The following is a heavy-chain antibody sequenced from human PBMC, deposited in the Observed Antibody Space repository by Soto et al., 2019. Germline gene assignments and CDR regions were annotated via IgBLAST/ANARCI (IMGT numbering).Heavy chain of an antibody. V-gene: IGHV3-33*01. D-gene: IGHD3-16*02. J-gene: IGHJ4*02. CDR2: IWYDGSNK. Sequence: ESGGGVVQPGRSLRLSCAASGFTFSSYGMHWVRQAPGKGLEWVAVIWYDGSNKYYADSVKGRFTISRDDSKNTLYLQMNSLRAEDTAVYYCARSPYDYIWGSYRYSLDYWAQGTLVTVSS. CDR1: GFTFSSYG. CDR3: ARSPYDYIWGSYRYSLDY.